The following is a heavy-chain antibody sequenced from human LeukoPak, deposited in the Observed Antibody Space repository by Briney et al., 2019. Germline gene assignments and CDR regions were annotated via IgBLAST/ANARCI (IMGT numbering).Heavy chain of an antibody. J-gene: IGHJ4*02. Sequence: PSETPSLTCTVSGVSISGSYWSLIRQPPGKGLEWIAYMYDSGSTNYNPSLKSRVTISIDTSKNQFSLKLSSLTAADTAIYYCARGIESYGDYGYWGQGILVTVSS. D-gene: IGHD4-17*01. V-gene: IGHV4-59*01. CDR2: MYDSGST. CDR3: ARGIESYGDYGY. CDR1: GVSISGSY.